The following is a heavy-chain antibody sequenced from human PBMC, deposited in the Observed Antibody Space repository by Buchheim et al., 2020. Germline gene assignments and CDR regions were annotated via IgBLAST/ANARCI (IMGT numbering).Heavy chain of an antibody. CDR1: GGSVTSGSYY. D-gene: IGHD6-19*01. CDR3: ASSRAVAGTGARYFDY. CDR2: IYYSGST. J-gene: IGHJ4*02. V-gene: IGHV4-61*01. Sequence: QVQLQESGPGLVKPSETLSLTCTVSGGSVTSGSYYWNWIRQPPGMGLEWIGYIYYSGSTNYNPSLKSRVTISVDTSKNQFSLKLSSVTAADTAVYYCASSRAVAGTGARYFDYWGQGTL.